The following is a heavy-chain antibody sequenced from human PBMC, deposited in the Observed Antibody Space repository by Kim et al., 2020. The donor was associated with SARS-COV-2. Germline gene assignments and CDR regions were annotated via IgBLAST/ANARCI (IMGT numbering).Heavy chain of an antibody. CDR1: GFTFSSYG. V-gene: IGHV3-33*01. CDR3: ARDRGPQGSSSWYDLTYYFDY. Sequence: GGSLRLSCAASGFTFSSYGMHWVRQAPGKGLEWVAVIWYDGSNKYYADSVKGRFTISRDNSKNTLYLQMNSLRAEDTAVYYCARDRGPQGSSSWYDLTYYFDYWGQGTLVTVSS. D-gene: IGHD6-13*01. J-gene: IGHJ4*02. CDR2: IWYDGSNK.